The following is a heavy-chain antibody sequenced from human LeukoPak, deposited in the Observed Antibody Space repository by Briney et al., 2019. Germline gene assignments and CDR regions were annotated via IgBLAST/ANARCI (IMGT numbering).Heavy chain of an antibody. CDR2: IYYSGST. V-gene: IGHV4-31*03. J-gene: IGHJ4*02. CDR3: ARGGSWNYMPGFDY. Sequence: SETLSLTCTVSGGSISSGGYYWSWIRQHPGKGLEWIGNIYYSGSTYYNPSLKSRVTISVDTSKNQFSLKLSSVTAADTAVYYCARGGSWNYMPGFDYWGQGTLVTVPS. CDR1: GGSISSGGYY. D-gene: IGHD1-7*01.